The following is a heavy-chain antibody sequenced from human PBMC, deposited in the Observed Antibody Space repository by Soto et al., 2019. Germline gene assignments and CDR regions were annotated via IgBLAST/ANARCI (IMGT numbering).Heavy chain of an antibody. CDR3: ARVRSTVTTHYYYGMDV. D-gene: IGHD4-17*01. V-gene: IGHV1-18*01. Sequence: ASVKVSCNASGYTFTSYGISWVGQAPEQGLEWMGWISAYNGNTNYAQKLQGRVTMTTDTSTSTAYMELRSLRSDDTAVYYCARVRSTVTTHYYYGMDVWGQGTTVTVSS. CDR2: ISAYNGNT. J-gene: IGHJ6*02. CDR1: GYTFTSYG.